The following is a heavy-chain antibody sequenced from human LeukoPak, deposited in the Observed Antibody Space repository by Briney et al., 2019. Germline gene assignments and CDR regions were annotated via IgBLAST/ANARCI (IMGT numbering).Heavy chain of an antibody. V-gene: IGHV3-7*01. CDR3: ARSFWGISAFDI. Sequence: QPGGSLRLPCAASGFTFSSHWMSWVRQAPGKGLEWVANIKKDGSEKYYVDAVKGRFTISRDNAKTSLYLQMNSLRAEDTAVYYCARSFWGISAFDIWGQGTMVTVSS. CDR2: IKKDGSEK. CDR1: GFTFSSHW. D-gene: IGHD3-16*01. J-gene: IGHJ3*02.